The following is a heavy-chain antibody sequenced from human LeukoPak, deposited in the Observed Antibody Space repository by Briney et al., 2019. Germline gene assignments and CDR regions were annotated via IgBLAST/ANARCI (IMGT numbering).Heavy chain of an antibody. CDR1: GGSISSGGYY. D-gene: IGHD3-3*01. Sequence: SETLSLTRTVSGGSISSGGYYWSWIRQHPGKGLEWIGYIYYSGSTYYNPSLKSRVTISVDTSKNQFSLKLSSVTAADTAVYYCARGSFWSGYQNWFDPWGQGTLVTVSS. J-gene: IGHJ5*02. CDR3: ARGSFWSGYQNWFDP. CDR2: IYYSGST. V-gene: IGHV4-31*03.